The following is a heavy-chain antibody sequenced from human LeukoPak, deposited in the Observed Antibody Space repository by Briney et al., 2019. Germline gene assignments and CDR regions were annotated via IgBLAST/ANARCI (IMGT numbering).Heavy chain of an antibody. V-gene: IGHV3-23*01. D-gene: IGHD3-10*01. CDR1: GFTFSSYA. J-gene: IGHJ6*03. CDR3: AKAAFGGSSGRYYYYYYMDV. CDR2: ISGSGGST. Sequence: GGSLRLSCAASGFTFSSYAMSWVRQAPGKGLEWVSAISGSGGSTYYADSVKGRFTISRDNSKNTLYLQMNSLRAEDTAVYYCAKAAFGGSSGRYYYYYYMDVWGKGTTVTVSS.